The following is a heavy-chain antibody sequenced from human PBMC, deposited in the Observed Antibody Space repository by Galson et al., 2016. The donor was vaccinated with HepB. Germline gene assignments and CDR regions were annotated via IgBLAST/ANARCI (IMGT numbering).Heavy chain of an antibody. D-gene: IGHD2-15*01. Sequence: SLRLSCAASGFIFDNYDMHWVRRVSGKGLEWVAVIGTTGTTFYRASVKGRFTISRENVKKYLYLQMNSLRADDTAEYYCGRGGGRIETGYLFVDHWGQGTLGAVS. V-gene: IGHV3-13*01. CDR3: GRGGGRIETGYLFVDH. J-gene: IGHJ4*02. CDR2: IGTTGTT. CDR1: GFIFDNYD.